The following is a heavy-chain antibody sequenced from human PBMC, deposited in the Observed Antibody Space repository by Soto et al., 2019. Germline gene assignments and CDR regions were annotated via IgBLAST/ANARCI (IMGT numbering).Heavy chain of an antibody. CDR2: VWYDGSKE. J-gene: IGHJ4*01. D-gene: IGHD2-15*01. Sequence: QVQLVESGGGVVQPGKSLRLACAASGFTFRRYGMHWVRQPPGKGLEWVAAVWYDGSKEHYADAVKGRFTISRDNSKNTLYLQMSSLRVEDTAKSYCASDPGRNCSGATCYVPPYWGQGTLVAVSS. CDR1: GFTFRRYG. V-gene: IGHV3-33*01. CDR3: ASDPGRNCSGATCYVPPY.